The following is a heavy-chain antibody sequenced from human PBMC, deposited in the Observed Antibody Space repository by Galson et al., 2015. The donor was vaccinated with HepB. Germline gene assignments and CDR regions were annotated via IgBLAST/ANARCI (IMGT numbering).Heavy chain of an antibody. D-gene: IGHD2-15*01. J-gene: IGHJ4*02. CDR1: GYTFTSYG. CDR3: ARGQQIVVSGFDY. V-gene: IGHV1-69*13. Sequence: VKVSCKASGYTFTSYGISWVRQAPGQGLEWMGGIIPIFGTANYAQKFQGRVTITADESTSTAYMELSSLRSEDTAVYYCARGQQIVVSGFDYWGQGTLVTVSS. CDR2: IIPIFGTA.